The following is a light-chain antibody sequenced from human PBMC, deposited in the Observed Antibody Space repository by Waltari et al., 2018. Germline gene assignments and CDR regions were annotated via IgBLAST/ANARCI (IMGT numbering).Light chain of an antibody. CDR2: KVS. CDR3: MQGSHWPRT. V-gene: IGKV2-30*02. Sequence: DVVMTQSPLSLPVTLGQPAAISCRSSQSPGHSDGNTYWNWFQQRQGQSPRRLIYKVSRRDAGVPDRFSGSGSGTDFTLRISRVEAEDVGVYYCMQGSHWPRTFGQGTKLEI. J-gene: IGKJ2*01. CDR1: QSPGHSDGNTY.